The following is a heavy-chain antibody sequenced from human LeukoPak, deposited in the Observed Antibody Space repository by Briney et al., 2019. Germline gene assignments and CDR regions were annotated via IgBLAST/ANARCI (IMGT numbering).Heavy chain of an antibody. D-gene: IGHD3-22*01. J-gene: IGHJ5*02. CDR1: GFNFRTYG. V-gene: IGHV3-23*01. CDR2: NSGSGGGT. Sequence: LPLSCAAAGFNFRTYGMRRVPQAPKKRLEWVSSNSGSGGGTYYGDSVRGRFIISRDNSKNTLYLRMSSLIAEDTAVYDCAKGAYDSSGYPKNWFDPWGQGTLVTVSS. CDR3: AKGAYDSSGYPKNWFDP.